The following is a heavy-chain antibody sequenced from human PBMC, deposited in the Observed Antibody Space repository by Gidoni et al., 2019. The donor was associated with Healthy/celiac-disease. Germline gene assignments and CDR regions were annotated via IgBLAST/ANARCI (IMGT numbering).Heavy chain of an antibody. D-gene: IGHD3-9*01. V-gene: IGHV4-59*01. CDR2: IYYSGST. CDR1: AGSISSYY. Sequence: QVQLQESGPGLVQPSETLSLTCTPSAGSISSYYWSWIRQPPGKGLEWIGYIYYSGSTNYNPSLKSRVTISVDTSKNQFSLKLSSVTAADTAVYYCARVTGYARYYFDYWGQGTLVTVSS. J-gene: IGHJ4*02. CDR3: ARVTGYARYYFDY.